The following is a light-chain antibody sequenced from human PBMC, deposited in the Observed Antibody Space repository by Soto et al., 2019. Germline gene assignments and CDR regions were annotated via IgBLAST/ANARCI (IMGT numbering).Light chain of an antibody. CDR3: QQYDDSQGFI. CDR2: GAS. V-gene: IGKV3-20*01. CDR1: QTVSTNY. Sequence: EIVLTQSPGTLSLSPGERATPSCRASQTVSTNYLAWYQQTPGQAPRLLIYGASSRAAGIPDRFSGSGSGTDFTLTISRLEPEDFAVYYCQQYDDSQGFIFGPGTKVDIK. J-gene: IGKJ3*01.